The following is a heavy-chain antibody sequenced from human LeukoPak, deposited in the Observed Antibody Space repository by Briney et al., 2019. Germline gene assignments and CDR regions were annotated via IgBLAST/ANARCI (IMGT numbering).Heavy chain of an antibody. D-gene: IGHD3-22*01. V-gene: IGHV4-28*01. CDR2: IYYSGST. CDR1: GYSISSSNW. J-gene: IGHJ3*02. Sequence: PSETLSLTCAVSGYSISSSNWWGWIRQPPGKGLEWIGYIYYSGSTYYNPSLKSRVTMSVDTSKNQFSLKLSSVTAVDTAVYYCARTYYYDSSGYYFPGASDIWGQGTMVTVSS. CDR3: ARTYYYDSSGYYFPGASDI.